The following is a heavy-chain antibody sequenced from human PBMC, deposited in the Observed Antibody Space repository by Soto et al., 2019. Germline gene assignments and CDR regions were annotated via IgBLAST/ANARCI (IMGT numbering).Heavy chain of an antibody. D-gene: IGHD3-10*01. CDR2: ISGSGSNT. V-gene: IGHV3-23*01. CDR3: AKESMVRGGGTFDY. J-gene: IGHJ4*02. CDR1: GFTFSSYA. Sequence: EVQLLESGGGLVQPGGSLRLSCAASGFTFSSYAMSWVRQAPGKGLEWVSAISGSGSNTYYADSVKGRFTISRDNSKNTLYLQMNSLRGEATAVYYCAKESMVRGGGTFDYWGQGTLVTVSS.